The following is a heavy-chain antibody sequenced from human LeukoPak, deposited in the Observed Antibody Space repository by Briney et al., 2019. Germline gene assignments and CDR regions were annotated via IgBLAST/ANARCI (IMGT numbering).Heavy chain of an antibody. Sequence: SETLSLTCAVSGGSISRGGDYWSWIRQHPGKGLEWLGYIYYTGSTYYSPSLKSRVTISLDTSNNQYSLKLNSVTAADTAVYYCARAVDPALGFDPWGQGTLVTVSS. CDR2: IYYTGST. CDR1: GGSISRGGDY. D-gene: IGHD5-18*01. CDR3: ARAVDPALGFDP. V-gene: IGHV4-31*11. J-gene: IGHJ5*02.